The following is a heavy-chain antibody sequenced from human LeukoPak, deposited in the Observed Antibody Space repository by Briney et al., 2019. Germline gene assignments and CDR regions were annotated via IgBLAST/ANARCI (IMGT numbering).Heavy chain of an antibody. J-gene: IGHJ3*02. CDR3: ARVQGSYSSGWYLVDI. V-gene: IGHV3-11*06. CDR2: ISSNTYYT. D-gene: IGHD6-19*01. Sequence: GGSLRLSCAASGFTFSDCYMSWIRQAPGKGLEWVSYISSNTYYTNYADSVKGRFTISRDNAKNSLYLQMNSLGAEDTAVYYCARVQGSYSSGWYLVDIWGQGTMVTVSS. CDR1: GFTFSDCY.